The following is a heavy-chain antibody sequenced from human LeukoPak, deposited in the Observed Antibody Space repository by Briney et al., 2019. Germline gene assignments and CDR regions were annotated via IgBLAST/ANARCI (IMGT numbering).Heavy chain of an antibody. CDR3: ARDNSVGDNAWWFDP. J-gene: IGHJ5*02. Sequence: ASVKVSCKASGYTFTSYYMHWVRQAPGQGLEWMGIINPSGGSTSYAQKFQGRVNMTRDMSTSTDYMELSSLRSEDTAIYYCARDNSVGDNAWWFDPWGQGTLVTVSS. V-gene: IGHV1-46*01. CDR1: GYTFTSYY. D-gene: IGHD1-26*01. CDR2: INPSGGST.